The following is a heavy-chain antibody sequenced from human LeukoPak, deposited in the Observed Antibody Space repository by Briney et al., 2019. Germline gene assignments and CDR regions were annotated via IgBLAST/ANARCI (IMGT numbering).Heavy chain of an antibody. V-gene: IGHV5-51*01. J-gene: IGHJ4*02. CDR1: GYSFTSYW. D-gene: IGHD3-22*01. CDR3: ARLSDGHYDSSGYYSY. CDR2: IYPGDSDT. Sequence: GESLKISCKGSGYSFTSYWIGWVRQMPGKGLEWMGIIYPGDSDTRYSPSFQGQVTISADKSISTAYLQWSSLKASDTATYYCARLSDGHYDSSGYYSYWGQGTLVTVSS.